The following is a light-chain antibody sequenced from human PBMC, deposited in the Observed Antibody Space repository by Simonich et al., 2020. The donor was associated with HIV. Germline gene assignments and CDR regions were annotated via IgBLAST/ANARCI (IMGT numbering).Light chain of an antibody. Sequence: QSALTQPASVSGSPGQSITISCTGTSSDVGAYNYVSWYQLRPGKAPKLMSYDVTERPSGLSERCSGSKSGNTASLTISGLQAEDEADYYCCSYTSTSNVIFGGGTKLTVL. CDR1: SSDVGAYNY. CDR2: DVT. J-gene: IGLJ2*01. V-gene: IGLV2-14*03. CDR3: CSYTSTSNVI.